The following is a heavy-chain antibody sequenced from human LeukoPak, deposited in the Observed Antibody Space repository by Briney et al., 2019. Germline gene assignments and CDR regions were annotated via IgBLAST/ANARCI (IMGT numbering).Heavy chain of an antibody. CDR3: ARGRRSSGRHDAFDV. Sequence: SETLSLTCAVSGGSISTYYWSWIRQPPGRGLEWIGYIDYSGSTNYNPSLKSRVTISLDTSKNQFSVKLSSLTTADTAVYYCARGRRSSGRHDAFDVWSQGTMVTVSS. V-gene: IGHV4-59*01. J-gene: IGHJ3*01. CDR2: IDYSGST. D-gene: IGHD1-26*01. CDR1: GGSISTYY.